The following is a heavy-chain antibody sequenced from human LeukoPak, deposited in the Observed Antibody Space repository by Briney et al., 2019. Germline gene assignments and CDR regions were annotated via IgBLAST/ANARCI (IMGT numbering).Heavy chain of an antibody. CDR2: TSGNGGRT. J-gene: IGHJ4*02. D-gene: IGHD1-26*01. CDR1: GFTFSSYA. V-gene: IGHV3-23*01. CDR3: ARDGGSYQFNY. Sequence: GGSLRLSCAASGFTFSSYAMSWVRQAPGKGLEWVSATSGNGGRTYYADSVKGRFTISRDNSKNTLYLQMSSLRAEDTAVYYCARDGGSYQFNYWGQGTLVTVSS.